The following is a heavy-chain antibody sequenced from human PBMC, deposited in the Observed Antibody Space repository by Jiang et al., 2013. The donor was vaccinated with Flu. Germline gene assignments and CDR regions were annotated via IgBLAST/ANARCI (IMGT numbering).Heavy chain of an antibody. J-gene: IGHJ4*02. V-gene: IGHV3-64D*06. CDR2: INDKGDRI. CDR3: VKDLSGTYSFDH. CDR1: GFIFSRSA. Sequence: VQLVESGGGLVQPGGSLRLSCSASGFIFSRSAMHWVRQAPGKGLEYVSGINDKGDRIHHGDSVKGRFIISRDDSENTVNLQMTSLTTDDTAVYYCVKDLSGTYSFDHWGQGTLVTVSS. D-gene: IGHD1-26*01.